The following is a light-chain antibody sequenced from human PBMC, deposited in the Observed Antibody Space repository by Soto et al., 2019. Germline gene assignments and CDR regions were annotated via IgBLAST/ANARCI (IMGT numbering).Light chain of an antibody. CDR3: HQYGISPPVT. CDR2: DAS. Sequence: EIVLTQSPATLSLSPGERATLSCRASQSVSSYLAWYQQKPGQAPRLLIYDASNRATGIPARFSGSGSGTDFTLTISRLEPEDFAMYYCHQYGISPPVTFGQGTRLEIK. CDR1: QSVSSY. J-gene: IGKJ5*01. V-gene: IGKV3-11*01.